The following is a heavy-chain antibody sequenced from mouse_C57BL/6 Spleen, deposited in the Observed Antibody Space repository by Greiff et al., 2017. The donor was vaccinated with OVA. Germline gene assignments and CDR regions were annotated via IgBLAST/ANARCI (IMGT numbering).Heavy chain of an antibody. D-gene: IGHD1-1*01. CDR1: GFTFSDYG. CDR3: ARSGRTLFDY. J-gene: IGHJ2*01. V-gene: IGHV5-17*01. Sequence: EVQLVESGGGLVKPGGSLKLSCAASGFTFSDYGMHWVRQAPEKGLEWVAYISSGSSTIYYADTVKGRFTISRDNAKNTLFLQMTSLRSEDTAMYYCARSGRTLFDYWGQGTTLTVSS. CDR2: ISSGSSTI.